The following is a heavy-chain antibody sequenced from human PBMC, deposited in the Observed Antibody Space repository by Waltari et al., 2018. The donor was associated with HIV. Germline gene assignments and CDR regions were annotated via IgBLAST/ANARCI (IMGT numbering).Heavy chain of an antibody. Sequence: QLQLQESGPGLVKPSETLSLTCTVSGGSISSSSYYWGWIRQPPGKGLEWIGSIYYSGSTYYNPSLKSRVTISVDTSKNQFSLKLSSVTAADTAVYYCARQKKEYSSSAWSQGTLVTVSS. J-gene: IGHJ4*02. CDR1: GGSISSSSYY. CDR2: IYYSGST. V-gene: IGHV4-39*01. D-gene: IGHD6-6*01. CDR3: ARQKKEYSSSA.